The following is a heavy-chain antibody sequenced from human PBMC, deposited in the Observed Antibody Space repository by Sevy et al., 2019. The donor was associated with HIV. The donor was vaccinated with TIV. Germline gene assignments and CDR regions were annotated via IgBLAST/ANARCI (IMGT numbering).Heavy chain of an antibody. Sequence: GGSLRLSCAASGFTFTTYAMNGVRQAPGKGLEWVSTISGSAGSTYYADSVKGRFTISRDNSKNTLYLQMNSLRAEDTAVYYCAKTSDSPREYFQHWGQGTLVTVSS. CDR1: GFTFTTYA. CDR2: ISGSAGST. V-gene: IGHV3-23*01. D-gene: IGHD3-10*01. CDR3: AKTSDSPREYFQH. J-gene: IGHJ1*01.